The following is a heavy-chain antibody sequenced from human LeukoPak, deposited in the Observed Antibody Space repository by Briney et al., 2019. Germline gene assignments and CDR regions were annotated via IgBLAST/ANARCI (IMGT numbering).Heavy chain of an antibody. CDR3: ARDTMVARVYFDL. V-gene: IGHV4-34*01. Sequence: PSETLSLTCAVYGGSFSGYYWSWIRQPPGKGLEWIGEINHSGSTNYNPSLKSRVTISVDTSNNQFSLKLSSVTAADTAVYYCARDTMVARVYFDLWGRGTLVTVSS. J-gene: IGHJ2*01. CDR1: GGSFSGYY. CDR2: INHSGST. D-gene: IGHD2-15*01.